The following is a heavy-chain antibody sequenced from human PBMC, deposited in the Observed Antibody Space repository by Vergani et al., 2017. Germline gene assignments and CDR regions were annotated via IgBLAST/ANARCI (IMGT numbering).Heavy chain of an antibody. CDR2: ISGPGLST. CDR3: ARDCTSGGCPDNYGMDV. D-gene: IGHD2-8*01. J-gene: IGHJ6*02. CDR1: GFTFSNSA. V-gene: IGHV3-23*04. Sequence: EVRLVESGGGLVQPGGSLRLSCAASGFTFSNSAVSWVRQAPGRGLAWVSSISGPGLSTYYADSVKGRFSISRDNSKNTVFLQMNSLRAGDAAVYYCARDCTSGGCPDNYGMDVWGQGATVTVSS.